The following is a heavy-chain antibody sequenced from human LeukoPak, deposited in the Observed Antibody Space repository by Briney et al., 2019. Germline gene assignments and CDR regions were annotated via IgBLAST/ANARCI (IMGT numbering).Heavy chain of an antibody. CDR2: ISYDGSNK. CDR3: AKDAVEAWEPLWRYFDY. J-gene: IGHJ4*02. Sequence: GGSLRLSCAASGFTFSSYGMHWVRQAPGRGLEWVAVISYDGSNKYYADSVKGRFTISRDNSKNTLYLQMNSLRAEDTAVYYCAKDAVEAWEPLWRYFDYWGQGTLVTVSS. CDR1: GFTFSSYG. V-gene: IGHV3-30*18. D-gene: IGHD1-26*01.